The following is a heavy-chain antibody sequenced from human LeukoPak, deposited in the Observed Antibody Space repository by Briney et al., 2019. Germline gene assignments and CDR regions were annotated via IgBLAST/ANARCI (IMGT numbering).Heavy chain of an antibody. V-gene: IGHV1-18*01. Sequence: ASVKVSCKASGYTFTSYGISWVRQAPGQGLEWMGWISAYNGNTNYAQKLQGRVTMTTDTSTSTAYMELRSLRSDDTAVYYCAKRSVIAAARRGEYYFDYWGQGTLVTVSS. CDR3: AKRSVIAAARRGEYYFDY. CDR1: GYTFTSYG. CDR2: ISAYNGNT. D-gene: IGHD6-13*01. J-gene: IGHJ4*02.